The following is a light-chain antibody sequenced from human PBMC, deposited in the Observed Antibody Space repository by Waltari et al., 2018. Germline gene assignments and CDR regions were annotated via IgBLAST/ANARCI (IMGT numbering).Light chain of an antibody. J-gene: IGKJ2*01. CDR1: QSISNW. CDR2: KAS. Sequence: DVQMTQSPSTMSAFVGDRVTITCRASQSISNWLAWYQQKPGRAPTLLIYKASNLHSGVQSRFSGSGSGTDFPLTINSLQPDDFATYYCQQYNSYSHTFGQGTKLEMK. V-gene: IGKV1-5*03. CDR3: QQYNSYSHT.